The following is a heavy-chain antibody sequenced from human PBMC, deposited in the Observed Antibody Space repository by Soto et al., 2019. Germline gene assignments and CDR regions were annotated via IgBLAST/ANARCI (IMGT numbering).Heavy chain of an antibody. CDR1: GFTFSSYA. Sequence: SLRLSCAASGFTFSSYAMHWVRQAPGKGLEWVAVISYDGSNKYYADSVKGRFTISRDNSKNTLYLQMNSLRAEDTAVYYCARVESKGCISTSCKGSKEPFDYWGQGTLVTVSS. D-gene: IGHD2-2*01. J-gene: IGHJ4*02. CDR2: ISYDGSNK. V-gene: IGHV3-30-3*01. CDR3: ARVESKGCISTSCKGSKEPFDY.